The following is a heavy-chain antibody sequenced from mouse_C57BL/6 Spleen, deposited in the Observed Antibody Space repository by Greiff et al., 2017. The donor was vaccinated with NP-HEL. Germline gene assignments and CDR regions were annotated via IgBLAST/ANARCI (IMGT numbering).Heavy chain of an antibody. D-gene: IGHD1-2*01. V-gene: IGHV14-2*01. CDR3: ARGYYGNFPEDY. J-gene: IGHJ2*01. CDR2: IDPGDGET. CDR1: GFNIKDYY. Sequence: VQLKQSGAELVKPGASVKLSCTASGFNIKDYYMHWVKQRTEQGLEWIGRIDPGDGETKYAPKFQGKATITADTSSNPAYLQLSSLTSEDTAVYYCARGYYGNFPEDYWGQGTTLTVSS.